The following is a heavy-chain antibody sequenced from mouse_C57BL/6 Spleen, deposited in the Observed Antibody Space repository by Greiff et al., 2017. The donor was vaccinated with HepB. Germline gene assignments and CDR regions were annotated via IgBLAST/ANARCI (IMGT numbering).Heavy chain of an antibody. CDR3: ARKEEYYGSRHWYFDV. J-gene: IGHJ1*03. D-gene: IGHD1-1*01. CDR2: IYPGDGDT. Sequence: VQLQESGAELVKPGASVKISCKASGYAFSSYWMNWVKQRPGKGLEWIGQIYPGDGDTNYNGKFKGKATLTADKSSSTAYMQLSSLTSEDSAVYFCARKEEYYGSRHWYFDVWGTGTTVTVSS. V-gene: IGHV1-80*01. CDR1: GYAFSSYW.